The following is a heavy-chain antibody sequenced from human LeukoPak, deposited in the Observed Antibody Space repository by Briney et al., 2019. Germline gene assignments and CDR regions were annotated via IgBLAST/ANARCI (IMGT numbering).Heavy chain of an antibody. Sequence: ASVKVSFKASGYTFNSYGISWVRQAPGQGLEWMGWISAYNGNTNYAQKLQGRVTMTTDTSTSTAHMELRSLRSDDTAVYYCARDGYYYDSSGYYYFNYWGQGTLVTVSS. CDR2: ISAYNGNT. D-gene: IGHD3-22*01. J-gene: IGHJ4*02. V-gene: IGHV1-18*01. CDR3: ARDGYYYDSSGYYYFNY. CDR1: GYTFNSYG.